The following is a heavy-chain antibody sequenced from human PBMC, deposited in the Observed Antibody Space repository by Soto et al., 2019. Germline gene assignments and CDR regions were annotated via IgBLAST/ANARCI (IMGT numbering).Heavy chain of an antibody. CDR2: IIPIYHTT. D-gene: IGHD1-26*01. V-gene: IGHV1-69*01. CDR3: ARGSAWVLYFFDS. J-gene: IGHJ4*02. Sequence: QVQLVQSGAEVKKPGSSVRVSCKASGGTFSNSAISWVRQAPGQGLEWLGGIIPIYHTTHYAQKFQGRVTITADESTSTAYMQLSSLTSVDTAFYFCARGSAWVLYFFDSWGQGTLVTVSS. CDR1: GGTFSNSA.